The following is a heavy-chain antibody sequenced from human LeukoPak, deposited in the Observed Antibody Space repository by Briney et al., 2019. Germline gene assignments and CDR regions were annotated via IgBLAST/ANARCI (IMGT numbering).Heavy chain of an antibody. J-gene: IGHJ3*02. CDR1: GFTFSSYG. V-gene: IGHV3-33*01. Sequence: PGGSLRLSCAASGFTFSSYGMHWVRQAPGKGLEWVAVIWYDGSNKYYADSVKGRFTISRDNSKNTLYLQMNSLRAEDTAVYYCARDMEMATIILHPGAFDIWGQGTMVTVSS. D-gene: IGHD5-24*01. CDR3: ARDMEMATIILHPGAFDI. CDR2: IWYDGSNK.